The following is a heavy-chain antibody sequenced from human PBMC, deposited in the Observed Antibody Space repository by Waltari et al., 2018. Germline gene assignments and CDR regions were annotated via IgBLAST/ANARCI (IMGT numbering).Heavy chain of an antibody. CDR3: ARGRDDYNPQPFDF. J-gene: IGHJ4*02. CDR1: GFTFNYW. CDR2: IKPDGSDK. V-gene: IGHV3-7*01. D-gene: IGHD4-4*01. Sequence: EVQLVESGGGLVQPGGSLRLSCGASGFTFNYWMSWVRQAQGKGLEWVANIKPDGSDKNHADSVKGRFTISRDNAKKSVFLQMNNLRAEDTAVYYCARGRDDYNPQPFDFWGQGIPVTVSS.